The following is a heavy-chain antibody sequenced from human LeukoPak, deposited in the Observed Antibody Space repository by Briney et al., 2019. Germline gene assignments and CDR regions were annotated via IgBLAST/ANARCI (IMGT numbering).Heavy chain of an antibody. CDR1: GGSISSYY. D-gene: IGHD1-26*01. J-gene: IGHJ4*02. CDR3: ASLYSGSYDTGSFDYFNY. Sequence: SETLSLTCAVSGGSISSYYWSWIRQPPGKGLEWIGYMYYSGSTNYNPSLKSRVTISVDTSKNQFSLKLSSVTAADTAVYYCASLYSGSYDTGSFDYFNYWGQGTLVTVSS. V-gene: IGHV4-59*01. CDR2: MYYSGST.